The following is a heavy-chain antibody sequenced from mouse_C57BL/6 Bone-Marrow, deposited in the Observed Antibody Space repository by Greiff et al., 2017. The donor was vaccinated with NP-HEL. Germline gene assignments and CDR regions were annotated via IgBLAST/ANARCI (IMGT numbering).Heavy chain of an antibody. Sequence: LQESGAELVRPGASVTLSCKASGYTFTDYEMHWVKQTPVHGLEWIGAIDPETGGTAYNQKFKGKAILTADKSSSTAYMELRSLTSEDSAVYYCTRSIPLYYSNYGYAMDYWGQGTSVTVSS. CDR1: GYTFTDYE. CDR3: TRSIPLYYSNYGYAMDY. V-gene: IGHV1-15*01. D-gene: IGHD2-5*01. J-gene: IGHJ4*01. CDR2: IDPETGGT.